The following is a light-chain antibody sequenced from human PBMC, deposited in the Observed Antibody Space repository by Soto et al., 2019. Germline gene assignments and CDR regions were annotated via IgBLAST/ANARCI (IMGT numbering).Light chain of an antibody. CDR1: QSVSSN. CDR2: ASV. CDR3: QLYGNSPP. J-gene: IGKJ5*01. Sequence: EIVLTQSPATLSVSPGESATLSCRASQSVSSNLAWYQQKPGQAPRLLIYASVTRATGIPDRFSGSASGTDFTLTINRLEHEDFAVYYCQLYGNSPPFGQGTRLEIK. V-gene: IGKV3D-15*01.